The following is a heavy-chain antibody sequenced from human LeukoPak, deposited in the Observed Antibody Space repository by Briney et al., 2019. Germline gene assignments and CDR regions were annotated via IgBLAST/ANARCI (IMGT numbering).Heavy chain of an antibody. V-gene: IGHV3-23*01. CDR3: GNYWWGYSSGQIDY. D-gene: IGHD6-19*01. J-gene: IGHJ4*02. Sequence: PGGSLRLSCAASGFTFSSYAMSWVRQAPGKGLEWVSAISGSGGSTYYADSVKGRFTISRDNSKNTLYLQMNSLRAEDTAVYYCGNYWWGYSSGQIDYWGQGTLVTVSS. CDR1: GFTFSSYA. CDR2: ISGSGGST.